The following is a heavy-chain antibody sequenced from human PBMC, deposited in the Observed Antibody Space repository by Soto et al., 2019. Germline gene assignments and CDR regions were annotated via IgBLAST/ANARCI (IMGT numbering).Heavy chain of an antibody. CDR3: AHSGYCSGGSCYYSNRFDP. CDR2: IYWDDDK. V-gene: IGHV2-5*02. D-gene: IGHD2-15*01. CDR1: GFSLSTSGVG. J-gene: IGHJ5*02. Sequence: QITLKESGPTLVKPTQTLTLTCTFSGFSLSTSGVGVGWIRQPPGKALEWLALIYWDDDKRYSPSLKRRLTTTKDTSKNLMVLTRTNMDPVYTATYYCAHSGYCSGGSCYYSNRFDPWGQGNLVTVFS.